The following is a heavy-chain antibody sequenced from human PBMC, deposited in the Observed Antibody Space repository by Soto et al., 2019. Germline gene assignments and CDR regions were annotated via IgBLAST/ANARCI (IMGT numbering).Heavy chain of an antibody. V-gene: IGHV4-61*01. Sequence: PSETLSLTCTVSGGSVSSGSYYWSWIRQPPGKGLEWIGYIYYSGSTNYNPSLKSRVTISVDTSKNQFSLKLSSVTAADTAVYYCARLPEGNRFDPWGQGTLVTVSS. CDR1: GGSVSSGSYY. J-gene: IGHJ5*02. CDR2: IYYSGST. CDR3: ARLPEGNRFDP.